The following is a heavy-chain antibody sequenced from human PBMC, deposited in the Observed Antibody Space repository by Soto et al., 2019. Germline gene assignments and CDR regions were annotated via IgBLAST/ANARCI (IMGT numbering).Heavy chain of an antibody. J-gene: IGHJ6*02. Sequence: QVQLVESGGGVVQPGRSLRLVCAASGLDFSNDAMHWVRQAPGKGLEWVALISYDESVKHYADSVKRRFTLSRDNSKNTLFLQMNSLSTVDTGVYMGARAHGCSPPGGLDVWGQGTMVTVAS. CDR2: ISYDESVK. CDR3: ARAHGCSPPGGLDV. CDR1: GLDFSNDA. D-gene: IGHD2-8*01. V-gene: IGHV3-30*14.